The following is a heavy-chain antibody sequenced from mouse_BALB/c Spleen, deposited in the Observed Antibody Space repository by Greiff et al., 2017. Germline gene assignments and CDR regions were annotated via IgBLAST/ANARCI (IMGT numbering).Heavy chain of an antibody. CDR2: ISYSGST. CDR1: GDSITSGY. V-gene: IGHV3-8*02. CDR3: ARGDYGNYYYAMDY. D-gene: IGHD2-1*01. Sequence: EVMLVESGPSLVKPSQTLSLTCSVTGDSITSGYWNWIRKFPGNKLEYMGYISYSGSTYYNPSLKSRISITRDTSKNQYYLQLNSVTTEDTATYYCARGDYGNYYYAMDYWGQGTSVTVSS. J-gene: IGHJ4*01.